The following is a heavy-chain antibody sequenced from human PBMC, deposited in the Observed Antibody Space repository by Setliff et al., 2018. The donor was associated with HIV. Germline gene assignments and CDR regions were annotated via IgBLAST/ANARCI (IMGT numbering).Heavy chain of an antibody. CDR2: IAGNKGTT. CDR3: AKGFRPVDTALVSGPTY. CDR1: GFKFRDYT. J-gene: IGHJ4*02. Sequence: SLRLSCAASGFKFRDYTLSWLRQFPGKGLEWVSAIAGNKGTTFYADPVKGRFTISKDNSENTIFLQMSSLRAEDTAIYYCAKGFRPVDTALVSGPTYWGQGIRVTVSS. V-gene: IGHV3-23*01. D-gene: IGHD5-18*01.